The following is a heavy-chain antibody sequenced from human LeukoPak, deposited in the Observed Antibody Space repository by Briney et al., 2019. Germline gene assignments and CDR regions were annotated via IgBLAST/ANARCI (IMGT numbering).Heavy chain of an antibody. CDR3: ARRMTVSATNWFDP. CDR1: GASISSSF. V-gene: IGHV4-59*01. Sequence: SETLSLTCTVSGASISSSFWTWIRQSPGKGLEWLAYIYYTGSTNLNPSLKSRLTISVDTSKNQFSLGLSSVTAADTAIYYCARRMTVSATNWFDPWGQGTLVTVYS. CDR2: IYYTGST. J-gene: IGHJ5*02. D-gene: IGHD5/OR15-5a*01.